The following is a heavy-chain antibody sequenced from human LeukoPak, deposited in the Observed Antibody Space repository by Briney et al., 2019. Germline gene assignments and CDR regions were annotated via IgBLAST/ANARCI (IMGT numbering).Heavy chain of an antibody. CDR3: ARSYYGSQGNFDY. Sequence: GGSLRLSCAASGFTFSDYYMSWIRQAPGKGLEWVSYISSSSSYTNYADSVKGRFTISRDNSKNSLYPQMNSLRAEDTAVYYCARSYYGSQGNFDYWGQGTLVTVSS. D-gene: IGHD3-10*01. J-gene: IGHJ4*02. CDR1: GFTFSDYY. CDR2: ISSSSSYT. V-gene: IGHV3-11*03.